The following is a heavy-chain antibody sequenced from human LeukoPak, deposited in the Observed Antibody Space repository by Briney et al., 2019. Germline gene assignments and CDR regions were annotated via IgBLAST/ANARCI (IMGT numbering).Heavy chain of an antibody. J-gene: IGHJ4*02. D-gene: IGHD3-10*01. CDR1: GFTFSSYA. V-gene: IGHV3-23*01. Sequence: GGSLRLSCAASGFTFSSYAMSWVRQAPGKGLEWVSAISGSGGSTYYADSVKGRFTISRDNSKNTLYLQMNILRAEDPAVYYFAKDYIDGSGSYYFDYWGQGTLVTVSS. CDR2: ISGSGGST. CDR3: AKDYIDGSGSYYFDY.